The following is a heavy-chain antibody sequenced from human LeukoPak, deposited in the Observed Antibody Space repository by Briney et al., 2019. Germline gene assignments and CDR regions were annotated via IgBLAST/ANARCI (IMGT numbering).Heavy chain of an antibody. Sequence: GGSLRLSCAASGFTFSSYVMHWVRQAPGKGLEWVALISYDGNNQYYADSVKGRFTISRDNSKNTLYLQMNSLRAEDTAVYYCARAGGSGTNSYYYYMDVWGKGTTVTVSS. CDR1: GFTFSSYV. CDR3: ARAGGSGTNSYYYYMDV. V-gene: IGHV3-30-3*01. J-gene: IGHJ6*03. CDR2: ISYDGNNQ. D-gene: IGHD3-10*01.